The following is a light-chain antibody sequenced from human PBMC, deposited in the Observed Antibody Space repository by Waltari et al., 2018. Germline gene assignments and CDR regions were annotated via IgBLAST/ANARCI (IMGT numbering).Light chain of an antibody. Sequence: DIQMTQSPSTLSASVGDRVTITCRASQSITNWLAWYQQKPGKAPKLLIYRASNLESGVPSRFSGSGSGTEFTLTISSLQPDDFATYYCQQYDNYWTFGQGIKVEIK. J-gene: IGKJ1*01. CDR3: QQYDNYWT. CDR2: RAS. V-gene: IGKV1-5*03. CDR1: QSITNW.